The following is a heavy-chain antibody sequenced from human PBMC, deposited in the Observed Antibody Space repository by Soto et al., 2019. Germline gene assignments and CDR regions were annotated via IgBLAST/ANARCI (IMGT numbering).Heavy chain of an antibody. CDR3: ARGSIVVVTATSTPLYGMDV. J-gene: IGHJ6*02. CDR1: GGTFSSYA. Sequence: ASVKVSCKASGGTFSSYAISWVRQAPGQGLEWMGGIIPIFGTANYAQKFQGGVTITADESTSTAYMELSSLRSEDTAVYYCARGSIVVVTATSTPLYGMDVWGQGTTVTVSS. D-gene: IGHD2-21*02. V-gene: IGHV1-69*13. CDR2: IIPIFGTA.